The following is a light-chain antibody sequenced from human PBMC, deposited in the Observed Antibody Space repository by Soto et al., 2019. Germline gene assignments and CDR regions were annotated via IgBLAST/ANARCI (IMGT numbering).Light chain of an antibody. CDR2: DTS. Sequence: ERVMTQSPATLSVSPGERATLSCRASQSVSSHLAWYQQKPGQAPRLLIYDTSMRATGVSVRFTGSGFGTEFTLTISSLQSEDFAVYYCQHYNNCPHTFGQGTKLEI. CDR1: QSVSSH. CDR3: QHYNNCPHT. J-gene: IGKJ2*01. V-gene: IGKV3-15*01.